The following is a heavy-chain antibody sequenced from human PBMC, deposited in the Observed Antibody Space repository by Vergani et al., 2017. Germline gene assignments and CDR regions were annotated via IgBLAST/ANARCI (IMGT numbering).Heavy chain of an antibody. J-gene: IGHJ6*02. CDR3: ARDRGYSSGGSCYSGYYYYYGMDV. CDR2: IIPIFGTA. CDR1: GGTFSSYA. V-gene: IGHV1-69*13. D-gene: IGHD2-15*01. Sequence: QVQLVQSGAEVKKPGSSVKVSCKASGGTFSSYAISWVRQAPGQGLEWMGRIIPIFGTANYAQKFQGRVTITADESTSTAYMELSSLRSEDTAVYYCARDRGYSSGGSCYSGYYYYYGMDVWGQGTTVTVSS.